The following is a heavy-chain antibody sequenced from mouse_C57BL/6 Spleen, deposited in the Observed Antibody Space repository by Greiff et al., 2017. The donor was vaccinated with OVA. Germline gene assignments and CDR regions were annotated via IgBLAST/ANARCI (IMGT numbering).Heavy chain of an antibody. J-gene: IGHJ3*01. V-gene: IGHV6-3*01. CDR1: GFTFSNYW. CDR3: TVYAGFAY. D-gene: IGHD2-12*01. CDR2: IRLKSDNYAT. Sequence: EVKVEESGGGLVQPGGSMKLSCVASGFTFSNYWMNWVRQSPEKGLEWVAQIRLKSDNYATHYAESVKGRFTISRDDSKSSVYLQMNNLRAEDTGSDYCTVYAGFAYWGQGTLVTVSA.